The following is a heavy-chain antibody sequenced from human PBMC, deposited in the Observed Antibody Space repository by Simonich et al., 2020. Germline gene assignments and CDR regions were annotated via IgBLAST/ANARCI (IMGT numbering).Heavy chain of an antibody. V-gene: IGHV4-38-2*01. CDR3: ARVGYSNYYYYGMDV. CDR2: IYHSGST. Sequence: QVQLQESGPGLVKPSETLSLTCAVSGYSISSGYYWGWIRQPPGKGLEWIGSIYHSGSTHYNPSHKNRVTISVDTSKNQFSLKLSSVTAADTAVYYCARVGYSNYYYYGMDVWGQGTTVTVSS. D-gene: IGHD6-13*01. CDR1: GYSISSGYY. J-gene: IGHJ6*02.